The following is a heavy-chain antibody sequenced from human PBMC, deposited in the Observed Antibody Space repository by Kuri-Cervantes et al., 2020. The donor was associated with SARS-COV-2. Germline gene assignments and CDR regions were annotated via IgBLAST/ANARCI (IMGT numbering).Heavy chain of an antibody. CDR3: ARVDCSTISCYTYHYGLDV. D-gene: IGHD2-2*02. CDR2: IYHSGTT. Sequence: ESLKISCAVSGYSISSGYYWGWIRQPPGKGLEWIGEIYHSGTTNYNPSLKSRVSISVDTSKNQFSLKLSSVTAADTAVYYCARVDCSTISCYTYHYGLDVWGQGTTVTVSS. J-gene: IGHJ6*02. CDR1: GYSISSGYY. V-gene: IGHV4-38-2*01.